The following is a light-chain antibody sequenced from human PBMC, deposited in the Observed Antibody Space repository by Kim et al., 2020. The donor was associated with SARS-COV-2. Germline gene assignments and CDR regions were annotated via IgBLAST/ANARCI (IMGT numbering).Light chain of an antibody. Sequence: STIAGTEHSSKVMEHKEVSWFVQQPARAPRVMIYYVSQRPSGVSDRFSGSKSGDTASLTISGLQAEDEADYYCFSYRTGGTWVFGGGTKVTVL. CDR1: SSKVMEHKE. CDR2: YVS. CDR3: FSYRTGGTWV. V-gene: IGLV2-14*03. J-gene: IGLJ3*02.